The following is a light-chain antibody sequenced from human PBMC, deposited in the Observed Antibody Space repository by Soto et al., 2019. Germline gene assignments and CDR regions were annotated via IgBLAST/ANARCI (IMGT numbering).Light chain of an antibody. CDR2: GAS. CDR1: QSFSSNF. J-gene: IGKJ1*01. Sequence: EILLTQSPGTLSLSPGEIATLSCRASQSFSSNFLAWYQHKPGQTPRLLIYGASNRATGIPDRFSGSGSGTDFTLTISRLEPEDFAVYYCQQYDSSPRTFGQGTKVEIK. CDR3: QQYDSSPRT. V-gene: IGKV3-20*01.